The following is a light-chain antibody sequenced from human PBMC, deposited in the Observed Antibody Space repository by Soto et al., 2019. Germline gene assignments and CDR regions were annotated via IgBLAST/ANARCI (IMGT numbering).Light chain of an antibody. CDR1: SSNIGSNY. V-gene: IGLV1-47*02. Sequence: QSVLTQPPSASGTPGQRVTISCSGSSSNIGSNYVYWYQQLPGTAPKLLIYSNNQRPSGVPDRFSGSKSGTSASLAISGLRSEDEADYYCAAWDDSLSGLGVFGGGTQLTVL. CDR2: SNN. J-gene: IGLJ3*02. CDR3: AAWDDSLSGLGV.